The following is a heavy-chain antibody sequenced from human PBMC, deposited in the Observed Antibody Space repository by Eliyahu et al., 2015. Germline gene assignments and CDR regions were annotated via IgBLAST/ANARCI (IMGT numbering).Heavy chain of an antibody. Sequence: QVQLVESGGGVVQPGRSLRLSCXASGXTFSSYGVXWVRXAPGKGLEWVAVIWYDGSNKYYADSVKGRFTISRDNSKNTLYLQMNSLRAEDTAVYYCARGAEYYDILTGYYTLFDYWGQGTLVTVSS. CDR1: GXTFSSYG. D-gene: IGHD3-9*01. V-gene: IGHV3-33*01. CDR2: IWYDGSNK. J-gene: IGHJ4*02. CDR3: ARGAEYYDILTGYYTLFDY.